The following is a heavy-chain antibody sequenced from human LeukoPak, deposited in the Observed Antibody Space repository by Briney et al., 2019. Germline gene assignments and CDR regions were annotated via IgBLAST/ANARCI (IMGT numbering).Heavy chain of an antibody. Sequence: SVKVSCKASGGTFSSYAISWVRQAPGQGLEWMGRIIPILGIANYAQKFQGRVTITADKSTSTAYMELSSLRSEDTAVYYCASGYSSGWGEGFDYWGQGTLVTVSS. CDR3: ASGYSSGWGEGFDY. CDR1: GGTFSSYA. V-gene: IGHV1-69*04. D-gene: IGHD6-19*01. CDR2: IIPILGIA. J-gene: IGHJ4*02.